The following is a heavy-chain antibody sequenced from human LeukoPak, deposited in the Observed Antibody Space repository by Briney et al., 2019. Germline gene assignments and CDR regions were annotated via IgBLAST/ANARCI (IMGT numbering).Heavy chain of an antibody. CDR2: ISYDGSNK. V-gene: IGHV3-30*04. CDR3: ARDNRYSSGPFDY. D-gene: IGHD6-19*01. Sequence: PGGSLRLSCAASGFTFSSYAMHWVRQAPGKGLEWVAVISYDGSNKYYADSVKGRFTISRDNSKNTLYLQINSLRAEDTAVYYCARDNRYSSGPFDYWGQGTLVTVSS. J-gene: IGHJ4*02. CDR1: GFTFSSYA.